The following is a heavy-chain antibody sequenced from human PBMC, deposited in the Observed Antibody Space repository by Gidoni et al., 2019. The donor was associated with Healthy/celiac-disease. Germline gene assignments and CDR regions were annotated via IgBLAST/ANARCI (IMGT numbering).Heavy chain of an antibody. CDR1: GFTFSSYD. J-gene: IGHJ6*02. CDR2: IGTAGDT. Sequence: EVQLVESGGGLVQPGGSLRLSCAASGFTFSSYDMHWVRQATGKGLEWVSAIGTAGDTYYPGSVKGRFTISRENAKNSVYLQMNSLRAEDTAVYYCARRGLLGYYGMDVWGQGTTVTVSS. CDR3: ARRGLLGYYGMDV. V-gene: IGHV3-13*01. D-gene: IGHD3-16*01.